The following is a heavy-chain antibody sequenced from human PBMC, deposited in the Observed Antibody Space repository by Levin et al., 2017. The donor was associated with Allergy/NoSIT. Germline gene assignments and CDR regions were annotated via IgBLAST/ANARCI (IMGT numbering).Heavy chain of an antibody. CDR1: GGTFSSYT. CDR3: ARDISGENYGMDV. Sequence: SVKVSCKASGGTFSSYTISWVRQAPGQGLEWMGRIIPILGIANYAQKFQGRVTITADKSTSTAYMELSSLRSEDTAVYYCARDISGENYGMDVWGQGTTVTVSS. CDR2: IIPILGIA. J-gene: IGHJ6*02. D-gene: IGHD1-14*01. V-gene: IGHV1-69*04.